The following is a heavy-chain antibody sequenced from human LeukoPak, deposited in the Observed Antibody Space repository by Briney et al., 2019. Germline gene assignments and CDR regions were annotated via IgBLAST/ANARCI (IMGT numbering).Heavy chain of an antibody. Sequence: GGSLRLSCAASGFTFSNYEMTWVRQAPGKGLEWISYIKSSCNTIYYADSVKGRFTISRDNAKNSLYLQMNSLRAEDTAVYYCAELGITMIGGVWGKGTTVTISS. CDR1: GFTFSNYE. CDR2: IKSSCNTI. J-gene: IGHJ6*04. CDR3: AELGITMIGGV. D-gene: IGHD3-10*02. V-gene: IGHV3-48*03.